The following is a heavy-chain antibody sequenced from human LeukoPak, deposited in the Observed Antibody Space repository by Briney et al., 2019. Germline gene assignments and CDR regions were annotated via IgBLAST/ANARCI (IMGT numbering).Heavy chain of an antibody. Sequence: LAGGSLRLSCAASGFTFSSYWMSWVRQAPGKGLEWVANIKQDGSEKYYEDSVKGRFAISRDNAKNSLYLQMNSLRAEDTAVYYCAREPYGDPFDYWGQGTLVTVSS. CDR2: IKQDGSEK. CDR1: GFTFSSYW. V-gene: IGHV3-7*01. D-gene: IGHD4-17*01. CDR3: AREPYGDPFDY. J-gene: IGHJ4*02.